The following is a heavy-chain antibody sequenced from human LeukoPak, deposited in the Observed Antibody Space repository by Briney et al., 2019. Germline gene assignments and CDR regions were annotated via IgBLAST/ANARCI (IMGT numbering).Heavy chain of an antibody. Sequence: SETLSLTCAVYGGSFSGYYWSWIRQPPGKGLEWIGEINHSGSTNYNPSLKSRVTISVDTSKNQFSLKLSSVTAADTAVYYCARTHEVLTDAFDIWGQGTMVTVSS. J-gene: IGHJ3*02. D-gene: IGHD3-10*01. CDR3: ARTHEVLTDAFDI. CDR2: INHSGST. CDR1: GGSFSGYY. V-gene: IGHV4-34*01.